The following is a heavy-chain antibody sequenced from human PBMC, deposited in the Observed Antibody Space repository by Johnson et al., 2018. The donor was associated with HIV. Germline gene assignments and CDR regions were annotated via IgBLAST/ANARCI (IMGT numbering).Heavy chain of an antibody. CDR1: GFTFSSYA. Sequence: QVQLVESGGGVVQPGRSLRLSCAASGFTFSSYAMHWVRQAPGKGLEWVAVISCDGSNKYDADSVKGRFHISRDNSKNTLYLQMNSRRAEDTAVYCCARQGDWLGAFDIWGQGTMVTVSS. D-gene: IGHD3-9*01. CDR3: ARQGDWLGAFDI. J-gene: IGHJ3*02. CDR2: ISCDGSNK. V-gene: IGHV3-30*04.